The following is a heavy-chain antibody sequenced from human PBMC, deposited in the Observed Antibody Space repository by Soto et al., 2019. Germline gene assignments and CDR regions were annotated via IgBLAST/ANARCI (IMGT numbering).Heavy chain of an antibody. V-gene: IGHV3-15*07. D-gene: IGHD3-10*01. CDR2: IKNKNDGGTT. Sequence: EVELVESGGGLVKPGGSLTLSCEASGFSFKNAWMNWVRQAPGKGLEWVGRIKNKNDGGTTDYAAFVKGRFTISRDASENTLYLHMNGLKTEDTGVYFCTGLWFGEIYNYWGQGSLGTVSS. J-gene: IGHJ4*01. CDR1: GFSFKNAW. CDR3: TGLWFGEIYNY.